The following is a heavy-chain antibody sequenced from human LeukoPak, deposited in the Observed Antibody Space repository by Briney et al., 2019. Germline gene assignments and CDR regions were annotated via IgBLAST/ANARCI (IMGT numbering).Heavy chain of an antibody. CDR3: ARDGSGWYIDY. D-gene: IGHD6-19*01. V-gene: IGHV3-30-3*01. Sequence: GGSLRLSCAASGFTFSSYAMHWVRQAPGKGLEWVAVISYDGSNKYYADSVKGRFTISRDNSKNTLYLQMNSLRAEDTAVYYCARDGSGWYIDYWGRGTLVTVSS. CDR2: ISYDGSNK. J-gene: IGHJ4*02. CDR1: GFTFSSYA.